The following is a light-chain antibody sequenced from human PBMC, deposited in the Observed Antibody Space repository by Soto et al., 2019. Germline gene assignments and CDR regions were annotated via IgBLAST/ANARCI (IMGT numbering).Light chain of an antibody. J-gene: IGKJ3*01. CDR3: QKYSSVPV. Sequence: DIPMTQSPSSLSASVGDRVTITCRASQGINNYVAWYQQKPGKPPKLLIYAASTLQSGIPSRFSGSGSGTDFTLTINSLQPEDVATYSCQKYSSVPVFGPGPKVDIK. V-gene: IGKV1-27*01. CDR2: AAS. CDR1: QGINNY.